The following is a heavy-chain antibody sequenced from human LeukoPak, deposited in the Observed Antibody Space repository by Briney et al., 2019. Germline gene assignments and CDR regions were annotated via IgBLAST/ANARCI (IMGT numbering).Heavy chain of an antibody. CDR2: INPNSGGT. J-gene: IGHJ4*02. CDR1: GYTFTGYY. Sequence: ASVKVSCKAPGYTFTGYYMHWVRQAPGQGLEWMGWINPNSGGTNYAQKFQGRATMTRDTSISTAYMELSRLRSDDTAVYYCARELLNYYDSSGYFGYWGQGTLVTVSS. CDR3: ARELLNYYDSSGYFGY. D-gene: IGHD3-22*01. V-gene: IGHV1-2*02.